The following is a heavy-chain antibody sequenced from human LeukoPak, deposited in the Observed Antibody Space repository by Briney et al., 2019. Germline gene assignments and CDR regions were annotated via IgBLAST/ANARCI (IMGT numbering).Heavy chain of an antibody. V-gene: IGHV3-53*01. D-gene: IGHD5/OR15-5a*01. J-gene: IGHJ4*02. CDR2: IYVDGTT. Sequence: GGSLRLSCAASGFTVSSNYMSWVRQAPGKGLEWVSVIYVDGTTYYADSVKGRFTISRDNSKNTVYLQMNSLRVEDTAVYYCARGDGVYVYWGQGTLVTVSS. CDR1: GFTVSSNY. CDR3: ARGDGVYVY.